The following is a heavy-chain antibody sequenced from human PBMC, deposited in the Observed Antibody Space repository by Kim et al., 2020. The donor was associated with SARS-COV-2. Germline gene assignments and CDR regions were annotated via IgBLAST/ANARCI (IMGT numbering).Heavy chain of an antibody. Sequence: AAYAKGRFTSTRANSKNTLYLRMNGLRDEDTAVYYCAKLWDSSSWYSDYWGQGTLVTVSS. V-gene: IGHV3-23*01. J-gene: IGHJ4*02. CDR3: AKLWDSSSWYSDY. D-gene: IGHD6-13*01.